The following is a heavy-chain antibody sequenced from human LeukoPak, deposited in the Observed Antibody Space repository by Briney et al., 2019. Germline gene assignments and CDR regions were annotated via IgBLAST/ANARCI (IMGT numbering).Heavy chain of an antibody. CDR1: GFTFSSYW. CDR2: IKQDGSEK. J-gene: IGHJ3*02. Sequence: PGGSLRLSCAASGFTFSSYWMSWVRQAPGKGLEWVANIKQDGSEKYYVDSVKGRFTISRDNAKNSLYLQMNSLRAEDTAVYYCASLCSGSYPDAFDIWGQGTMVIVSS. D-gene: IGHD1-26*01. CDR3: ASLCSGSYPDAFDI. V-gene: IGHV3-7*01.